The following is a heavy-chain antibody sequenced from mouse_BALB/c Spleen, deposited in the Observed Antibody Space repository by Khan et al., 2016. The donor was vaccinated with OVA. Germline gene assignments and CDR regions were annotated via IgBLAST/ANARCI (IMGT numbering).Heavy chain of an antibody. CDR1: GFSLTTYG. J-gene: IGHJ4*01. Sequence: QVQLKESGPGLVAPSQSLSITCTVSGFSLTTYGVHWVRQPPGKGLEWLVVIWSDGITTYNSALKSRLSISKDNSKSQGFFKMNSLQTADTSMYYCARGGFYAMDYWGQGTSVTVSS. CDR2: IWSDGIT. V-gene: IGHV2-6*02. CDR3: ARGGFYAMDY.